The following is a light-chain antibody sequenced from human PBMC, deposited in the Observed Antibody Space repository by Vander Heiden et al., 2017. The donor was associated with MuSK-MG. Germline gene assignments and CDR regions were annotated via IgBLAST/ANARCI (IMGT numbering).Light chain of an antibody. CDR2: SNN. CDR1: TSNIGSNS. CDR3: AAWDASLNGVV. J-gene: IGLJ2*01. V-gene: IGLV1-44*01. Sequence: QSVLTQPPSASGTPGQRVTISCSGSTSNIGSNSVNWYQQLPGTAPRLLIYSNNQRPSWVPDRFSGSKSGTSASLAISGLQSEDEADYYCAAWDASLNGVVFGGGTKLTVL.